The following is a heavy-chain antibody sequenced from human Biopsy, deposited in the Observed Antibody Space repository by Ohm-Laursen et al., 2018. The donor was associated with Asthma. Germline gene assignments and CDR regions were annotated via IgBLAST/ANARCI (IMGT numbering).Heavy chain of an antibody. J-gene: IGHJ6*02. V-gene: IGHV4-34*01. CDR3: ARSAKTIFGVVIGSYYYGMDV. CDR1: GGSFSGYY. D-gene: IGHD3-3*01. CDR2: INHSGST. Sequence: SDTLSLTCAVYGGSFSGYYWSWIRQPPGKGLEWIGEINHSGSTNYNPSLKSRVTISVDTSKNQFSLKLSSVTAADTAVYYCARSAKTIFGVVIGSYYYGMDVWGQGTTVTVSS.